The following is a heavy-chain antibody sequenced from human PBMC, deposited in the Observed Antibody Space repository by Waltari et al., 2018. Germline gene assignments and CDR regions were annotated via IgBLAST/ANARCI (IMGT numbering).Heavy chain of an antibody. CDR3: ARGGLYGQQLLESAFEI. D-gene: IGHD6-13*01. CDR1: GGSFSTHA. Sequence: QVQLVQSGAELKKPGSSVKVSCKVSGGSFSTHAITWVRQAPGQGLEWMGGIIPMFGTANYAQKIKDRVTINTDESMTTAYMHLSSLTSDDTAVYYCARGGLYGQQLLESAFEIWGQGTKVTVSS. CDR2: IIPMFGTA. J-gene: IGHJ3*02. V-gene: IGHV1-69*05.